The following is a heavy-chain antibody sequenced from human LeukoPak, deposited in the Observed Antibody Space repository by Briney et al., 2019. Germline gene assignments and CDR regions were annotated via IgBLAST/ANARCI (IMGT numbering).Heavy chain of an antibody. Sequence: VASVKVSCKASGYTFTSYGISWVRQAPGQGLGWMGWISAYNGNTSYAQKLQGRVTMTTDTTTSTAYMELRSLRSDDTAVYYCARDGWELRSGAFDIWGQGTMVTVSS. CDR2: ISAYNGNT. D-gene: IGHD1-26*01. J-gene: IGHJ3*02. CDR3: ARDGWELRSGAFDI. CDR1: GYTFTSYG. V-gene: IGHV1-18*01.